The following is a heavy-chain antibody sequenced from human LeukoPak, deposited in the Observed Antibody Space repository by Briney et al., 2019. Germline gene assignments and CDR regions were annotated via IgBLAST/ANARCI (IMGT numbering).Heavy chain of an antibody. CDR3: ARERLKTYYYDSSGYPYDAFDI. J-gene: IGHJ3*02. V-gene: IGHV3-21*04. CDR2: ISSSSSYI. Sequence: PGGSLRLSCAASGFTFSSYSMNWVRQAPGKGLEWVSSISSSSSYIYYADSVKGRFTISRDNAKNSLYLQMNSLRAEDTAVYYCARERLKTYYYDSSGYPYDAFDIWGQGTMVTVSS. CDR1: GFTFSSYS. D-gene: IGHD3-22*01.